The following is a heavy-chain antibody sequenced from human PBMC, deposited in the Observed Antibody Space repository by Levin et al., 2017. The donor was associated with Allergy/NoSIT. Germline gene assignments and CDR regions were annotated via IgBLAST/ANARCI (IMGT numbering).Heavy chain of an antibody. J-gene: IGHJ6*02. CDR1: GFGLSGYY. Sequence: GGSLRLSCAASGFGLSGYYMSWIRQAPGKGLEWVSYIGDRDNDKYYADSVKGRFTISRDNAKNSLYLQMNSLRVEDTAVYYCARPRYRYPMDVWGQGTTVTVSS. CDR3: ARPRYRYPMDV. D-gene: IGHD5-12*01. CDR2: IGDRDNDK. V-gene: IGHV3-11*01.